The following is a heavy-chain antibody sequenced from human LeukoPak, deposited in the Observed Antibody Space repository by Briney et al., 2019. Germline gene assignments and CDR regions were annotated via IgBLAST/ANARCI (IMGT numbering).Heavy chain of an antibody. J-gene: IGHJ6*02. D-gene: IGHD3-3*01. CDR3: ARSTYYDFWSGYPYYYYGMDV. CDR2: INPSGGST. V-gene: IGHV1-46*01. CDR1: GYTFTSYY. Sequence: ASVKISCKASGYTFTSYYIHWVRQAPGQGLEWMGIINPSGGSTSYAQKFQGRVTMTRDTSTSTVYMELSSLRSEDTAVYYCARSTYYDFWSGYPYYYYGMDVWGQGTTVTVSS.